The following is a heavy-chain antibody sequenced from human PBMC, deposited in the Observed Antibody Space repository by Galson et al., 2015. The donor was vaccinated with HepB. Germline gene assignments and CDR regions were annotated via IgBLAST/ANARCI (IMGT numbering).Heavy chain of an antibody. D-gene: IGHD3-3*01. V-gene: IGHV1-46*01. J-gene: IGHJ5*02. CDR3: ARDLGDFWSGRKGFDP. CDR1: GYTFTSYY. Sequence: SVKVSCKASGYTFTSYYMHWVRQAPGQGLEWMGIINPSGGSTSYAQKFQGRVTMTRDTSTSTVYMELSSLRSEDTAVYYCARDLGDFWSGRKGFDPWGQGTLVTVSS. CDR2: INPSGGST.